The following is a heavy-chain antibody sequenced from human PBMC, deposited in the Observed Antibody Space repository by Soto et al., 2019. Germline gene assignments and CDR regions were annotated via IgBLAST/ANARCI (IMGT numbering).Heavy chain of an antibody. Sequence: SGPTLLNPTQTLTLTFTFSGFSRSTSGVGVGWIRQPPGKALEWLALIYWNDDKRYSPSLKSRLTITKDTSKNQVVLTMTNMDPVDTATYYCAHGDPAYYDSRVYYLVTYFQPWGQYTLFT. J-gene: IGHJ1*01. V-gene: IGHV2-5*01. CDR1: GFSRSTSGVG. D-gene: IGHD3-22*01. CDR2: IYWNDDK. CDR3: AHGDPAYYDSRVYYLVTYFQP.